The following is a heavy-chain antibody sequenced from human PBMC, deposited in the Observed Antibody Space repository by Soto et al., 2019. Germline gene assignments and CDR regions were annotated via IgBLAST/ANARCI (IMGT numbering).Heavy chain of an antibody. Sequence: EVQLLESGGGLVQPGGSLRLSCAASGFTFSNNAMSWVRQAPGRGLEWVSLIGDSGGMPYYPESVKGRFTISRDTSRNTLYLQMNSLRVEDTAVYSCAKVISTGIHRGYLDYWGQGTLVAVSS. CDR3: AKVISTGIHRGYLDY. CDR2: IGDSGGMP. CDR1: GFTFSNNA. J-gene: IGHJ4*02. V-gene: IGHV3-23*01. D-gene: IGHD3-10*01.